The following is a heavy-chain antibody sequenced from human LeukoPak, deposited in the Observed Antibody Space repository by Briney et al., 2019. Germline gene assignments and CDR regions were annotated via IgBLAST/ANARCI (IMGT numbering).Heavy chain of an antibody. CDR1: GFTVSRNY. Sequence: PGGSLRLSCAASGFTVSRNYMSWVRQAQGKGLEWVSIIYSGGSTYYADSVKGRFTISRDNSNNTLYLQMNSLRAEDTAVYYCARVTMRDGYFDYWGQGTLVTVSS. V-gene: IGHV3-53*01. CDR3: ARVTMRDGYFDY. D-gene: IGHD5-24*01. CDR2: IYSGGST. J-gene: IGHJ4*02.